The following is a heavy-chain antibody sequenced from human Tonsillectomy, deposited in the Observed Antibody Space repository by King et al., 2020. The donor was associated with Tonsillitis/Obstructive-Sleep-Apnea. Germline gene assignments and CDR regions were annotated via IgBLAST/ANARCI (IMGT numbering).Heavy chain of an antibody. CDR1: GGSFSDFY. J-gene: IGHJ6*03. Sequence: VQLQQWGASLLKPSETLSLTCAVYGGSFSDFYWSWLRQPPGKGLEWIGGINHSGSTNYNPSLKSRVTISVDTSKNQFSLKLNSVTAADTAVYYCARYCSSATCYGGYYMDVWGKGTPVTVSS. CDR2: INHSGST. CDR3: ARYCSSATCYGGYYMDV. D-gene: IGHD2-2*01. V-gene: IGHV4-34*01.